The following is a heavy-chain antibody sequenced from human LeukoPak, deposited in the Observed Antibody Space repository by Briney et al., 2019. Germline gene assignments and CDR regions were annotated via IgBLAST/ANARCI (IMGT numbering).Heavy chain of an antibody. CDR3: ARGGPRYSGYDY. J-gene: IGHJ4*02. V-gene: IGHV1-69*13. CDR1: VGTFSSYA. Sequence: PSVNVSCKASVGTFSSYAISWVPQAPGPGREGLGGIIPIFGTANYAQKFQGRVMTTADASTSTAYMELSSLRSEDTAVYYCARGGPRYSGYDYWGQGTLVTVSS. D-gene: IGHD5-12*01. CDR2: IIPIFGTA.